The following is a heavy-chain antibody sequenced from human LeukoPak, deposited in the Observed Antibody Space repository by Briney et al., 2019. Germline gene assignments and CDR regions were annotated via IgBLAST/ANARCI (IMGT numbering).Heavy chain of an antibody. CDR2: IYYSGST. CDR1: GGSISNYY. CDR3: ARDTRYYCSGGSCSRFDP. D-gene: IGHD2-15*01. Sequence: SETLSLTCTVSGGSISNYYWSWIRQPPGKGLEWIGFIYYSGSTNYNPSLKSRVTISVDTSKNQFSLKLSSVTAADTAVYYCARDTRYYCSGGSCSRFDPWGQGTMVTVSS. J-gene: IGHJ5*02. V-gene: IGHV4-59*01.